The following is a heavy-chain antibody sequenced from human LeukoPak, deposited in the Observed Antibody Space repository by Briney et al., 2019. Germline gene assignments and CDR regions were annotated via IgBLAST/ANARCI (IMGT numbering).Heavy chain of an antibody. J-gene: IGHJ4*02. CDR2: INPSGGST. D-gene: IGHD3-10*01. CDR3: ARDRESLLWFGELLFDY. CDR1: GYTFTSYY. V-gene: IGHV1-46*01. Sequence: ASVKVSCKASGYTFTSYYMHWVRQAPGQGLEWMGIINPSGGSTSYAQKFQGRVTMTRDMSTSTVYMELSSLRSEDTAVYYCARDRESLLWFGELLFDYWGQGTLVTVAS.